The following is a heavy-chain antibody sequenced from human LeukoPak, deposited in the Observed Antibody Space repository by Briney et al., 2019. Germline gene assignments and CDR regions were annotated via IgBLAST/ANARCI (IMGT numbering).Heavy chain of an antibody. D-gene: IGHD6-13*01. V-gene: IGHV1-24*01. J-gene: IGHJ4*02. CDR3: AKALPSFAGTVYYFDY. CDR1: GYTLTELS. CDR2: FDPEDGET. Sequence: ASVKVFCKVSGYTLTELSMHWVRQAPGKGLEWMGGFDPEDGETIYAQKFQGRVTMTEDTSTDTAYMELSSLRSEDTAVYYCAKALPSFAGTVYYFDYWGQGTLVTVSS.